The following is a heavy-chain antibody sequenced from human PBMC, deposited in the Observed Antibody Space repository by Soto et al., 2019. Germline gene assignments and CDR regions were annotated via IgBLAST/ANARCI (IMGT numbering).Heavy chain of an antibody. CDR3: ARDSLLVATDAFEI. V-gene: IGHV3-33*01. D-gene: IGHD5-12*01. CDR1: GFTFSSYG. CDR2: IWYDGSNK. Sequence: QVQLVESGGGVVQPGRSLRLSCAASGFTFSSYGMHWVRQAPGKGLEWVAVIWYDGSNKYYADSVKGRFTISRDNSKNTLYLQMNSLRAEDTAVYYCARDSLLVATDAFEIWGQGTMVTVSS. J-gene: IGHJ3*02.